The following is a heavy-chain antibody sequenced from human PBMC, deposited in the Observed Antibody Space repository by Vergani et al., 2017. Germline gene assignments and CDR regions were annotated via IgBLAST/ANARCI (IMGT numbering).Heavy chain of an antibody. Sequence: QVQLVQSGAEVKKPGSSVKVSCKASGGTFSSYAISWVRQAPGQGLEWMGRIIPILGTANYAQKFQGRVTITADESTSTAYMELSSLRSEATAVYYCAREGPSSSSWQVYYYYYMDVWGKGTTVTVSS. V-gene: IGHV1-69*11. J-gene: IGHJ6*03. CDR1: GGTFSSYA. CDR3: AREGPSSSSWQVYYYYYMDV. CDR2: IIPILGTA. D-gene: IGHD6-13*01.